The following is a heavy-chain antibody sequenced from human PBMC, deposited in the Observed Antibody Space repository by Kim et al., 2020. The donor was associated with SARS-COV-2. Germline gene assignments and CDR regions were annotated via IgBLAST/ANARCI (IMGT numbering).Heavy chain of an antibody. CDR3: ARKAVAGSFDH. J-gene: IGHJ4*02. V-gene: IGHV1-3*01. D-gene: IGHD6-19*01. CDR2: NT. Sequence: NTRYSRKFQASVSITRDTSATTAYLELSGLGSEDTAVYYCARKAVAGSFDHWGQGTLVTVSS.